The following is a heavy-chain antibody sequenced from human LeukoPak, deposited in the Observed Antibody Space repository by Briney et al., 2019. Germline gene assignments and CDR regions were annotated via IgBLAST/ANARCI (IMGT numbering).Heavy chain of an antibody. D-gene: IGHD3-16*01. CDR3: ARGAHGSNTYYDYVWGSSVFDY. Sequence: PGGSLRLSCAASGFTFSSYAMHWVRQAPGKGLEWVAVISYDGSNKYYADSVKGRFTISRDNSKNTLYLQMNSLRAEDTAVYYCARGAHGSNTYYDYVWGSSVFDYWGQGTLVTVSS. CDR1: GFTFSSYA. J-gene: IGHJ4*02. CDR2: ISYDGSNK. V-gene: IGHV3-30-3*01.